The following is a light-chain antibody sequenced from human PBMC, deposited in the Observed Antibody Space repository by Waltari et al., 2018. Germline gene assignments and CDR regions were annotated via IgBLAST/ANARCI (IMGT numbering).Light chain of an antibody. CDR3: QQSYSTSVT. Sequence: DIQMTQSPSSLSASVGDRVTITCRASQSISNYLNWYQQKPGIAPKLLIYAASSLQSGVPSRFSGSGSGTDFTLTISSLQPEDFATFYCQQSYSTSVTFGQGTKLEIK. J-gene: IGKJ2*01. V-gene: IGKV1-39*01. CDR2: AAS. CDR1: QSISNY.